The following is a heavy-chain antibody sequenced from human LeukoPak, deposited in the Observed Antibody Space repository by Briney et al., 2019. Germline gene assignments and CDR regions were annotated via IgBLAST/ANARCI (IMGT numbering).Heavy chain of an antibody. V-gene: IGHV4-4*07. D-gene: IGHD6-19*01. Sequence: SETLSLTCAVSDGSISRYLWSWIRQPAGKGLEWLGRIHTSGTTTYSPSFQSRVTMSMDTSKKQISLKLSSVTAADTAVYYCARDSGPYSSGWYFDYWGQGTLVTVSS. CDR3: ARDSGPYSSGWYFDY. CDR2: IHTSGTT. CDR1: DGSISRYL. J-gene: IGHJ4*02.